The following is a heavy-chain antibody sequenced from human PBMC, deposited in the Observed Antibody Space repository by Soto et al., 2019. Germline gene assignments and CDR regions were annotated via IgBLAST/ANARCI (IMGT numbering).Heavy chain of an antibody. V-gene: IGHV4-59*01. CDR1: GGSISSYY. D-gene: IGHD4-17*01. CDR3: ARDSDYGEYVHY. J-gene: IGHJ4*02. Sequence: SETLSLTCTVSGGSISSYYWSWIRQPPGKGLEWTGYIYYSGSTNYNPSLKSRVTISVDTSKNQFSLKLSSVTAADTAVYYCARDSDYGEYVHYWGQGTLVTSPQ. CDR2: IYYSGST.